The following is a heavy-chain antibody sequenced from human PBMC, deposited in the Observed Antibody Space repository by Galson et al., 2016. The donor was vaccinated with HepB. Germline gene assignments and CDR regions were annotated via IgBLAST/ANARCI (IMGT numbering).Heavy chain of an antibody. CDR2: IDWDNDK. J-gene: IGHJ4*02. CDR3: ARIAPLSSWYFDH. Sequence: PALVKPTQTLTLTCACSGFSLSTSGMCVSWIRQPPGKALEWLARIDWDNDKYYSTSLKTRLTISMDTSKNQVVLTMTNMDPMDTATYYCARIAPLSSWYFDHWGQGTLVTVSS. V-gene: IGHV2-70*11. CDR1: GFSLSTSGMC. D-gene: IGHD6-13*01.